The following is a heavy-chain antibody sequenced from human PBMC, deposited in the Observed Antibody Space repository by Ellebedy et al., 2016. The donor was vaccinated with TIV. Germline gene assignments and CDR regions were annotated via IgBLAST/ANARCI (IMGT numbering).Heavy chain of an antibody. CDR1: GGSFSGYS. D-gene: IGHD6-6*01. J-gene: IGHJ5*02. Sequence: SETLSLXXAVYGGSFSGYSWSWIRQPPGRGLEWIGEISHNGNTNYKPSLKSRVTISVDTSRDQFTLNLTSVTAADTAVYYCARVRPINLLYSSASYWFGPWGQGTLVTASS. CDR2: ISHNGNT. CDR3: ARVRPINLLYSSASYWFGP. V-gene: IGHV4-34*01.